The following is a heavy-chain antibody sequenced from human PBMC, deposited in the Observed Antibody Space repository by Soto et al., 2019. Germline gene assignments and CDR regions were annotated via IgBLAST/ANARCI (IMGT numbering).Heavy chain of an antibody. J-gene: IGHJ4*02. Sequence: GFLRLSCAASGLSLRSYAMHWVRQAPGKGLEWVAVISYDESDKYYADSLKGRFTISRDNSKNTLYLQMNSLRGEDTAVYYCARDLSVAGPDYWGQGTLVTVSS. CDR3: ARDLSVAGPDY. CDR2: ISYDESDK. D-gene: IGHD6-19*01. V-gene: IGHV3-30*03. CDR1: GLSLRSYA.